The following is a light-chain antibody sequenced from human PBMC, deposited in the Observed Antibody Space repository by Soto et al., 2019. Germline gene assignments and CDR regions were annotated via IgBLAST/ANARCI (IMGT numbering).Light chain of an antibody. V-gene: IGKV3-15*01. Sequence: EIVLMQSPATLSVSPGERATLSCRASQSVGSNLAWYQQKPGQAPRLLIYGASTRATGIPARFSGSGSGTEFSLTISSLQYDAFAVYSCQQYNDWPITFGQGKRLEIK. CDR2: GAS. CDR1: QSVGSN. J-gene: IGKJ5*01. CDR3: QQYNDWPIT.